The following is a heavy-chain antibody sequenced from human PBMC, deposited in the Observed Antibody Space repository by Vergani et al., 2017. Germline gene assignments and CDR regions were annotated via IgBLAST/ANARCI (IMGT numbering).Heavy chain of an antibody. V-gene: IGHV5-51*03. CDR1: GYSITNYW. CDR2: IYAGDSDV. Sequence: EVQLVQSGAEVKKPGESLKISCPCSGYSITNYWIAWVRQRPGQGLEWMGIIYAGDSDVRYSPSFQGQVTMSVDKSLSTAYLQWSSLKASDTATYYCAKTHDFSSLYSSYNWFDPWGQGTQVTVSS. CDR3: AKTHDFSSLYSSYNWFDP. J-gene: IGHJ5*02. D-gene: IGHD3-3*01.